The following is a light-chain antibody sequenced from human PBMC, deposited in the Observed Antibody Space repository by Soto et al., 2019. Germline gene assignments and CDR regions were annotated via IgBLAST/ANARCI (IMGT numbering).Light chain of an antibody. Sequence: QSVLTQPPSASGSPGQSVTISCTGTSIDVGGYNYVSWYQQQPGKAPKLIIYEVTKRPSGVPARFSGSKSGNTASLTVSGLQAEDEADYYCSSYAGSNIFYVFGTGSKVT. V-gene: IGLV2-8*01. CDR2: EVT. J-gene: IGLJ1*01. CDR3: SSYAGSNIFYV. CDR1: SIDVGGYNY.